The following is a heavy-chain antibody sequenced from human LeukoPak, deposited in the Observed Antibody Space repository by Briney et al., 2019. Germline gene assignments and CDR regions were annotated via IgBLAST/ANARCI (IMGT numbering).Heavy chain of an antibody. CDR1: GFPFSSYA. CDR2: IDDGGTST. Sequence: PGGSLKLSCAASGFPFSSYAMSWVRQAPGKGLEWISAIDDGGTSTYYADSVKGRFTISGDKSKSTLYLQMNSLRADDTAVYYCAKRVPYSSSSVYFDCWGQGTLVTVSS. V-gene: IGHV3-23*01. D-gene: IGHD6-6*01. CDR3: AKRVPYSSSSVYFDC. J-gene: IGHJ4*02.